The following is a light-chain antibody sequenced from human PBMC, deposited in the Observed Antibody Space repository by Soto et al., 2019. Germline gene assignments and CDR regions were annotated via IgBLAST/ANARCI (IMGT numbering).Light chain of an antibody. CDR2: AAS. J-gene: IGKJ1*01. CDR1: QSVSSYY. Sequence: EIVLTQSPGTLSLSPGERATLSCRASQSVSSYYLAWYQQKPGQAPRLLIYAASSRATGIPDRFSGGGSGTDFNLTISRLEPEDFAVYYCQQCGSSPWTFGQGAKV. CDR3: QQCGSSPWT. V-gene: IGKV3-20*01.